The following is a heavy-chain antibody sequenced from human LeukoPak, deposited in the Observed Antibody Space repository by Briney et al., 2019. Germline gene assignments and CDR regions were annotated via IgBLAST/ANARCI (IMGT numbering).Heavy chain of an antibody. Sequence: ASVKVSCKASGYTFTNYAISWVRQAPGQGLEWMGWISAYNGNTTDAQSFQGRVTVTTDTSTNTAYMELRSLRSDDTAVYYCARTSAYGSSWHSYWGQGTLVTVSS. CDR3: ARTSAYGSSWHSY. CDR2: ISAYNGNT. D-gene: IGHD6-13*01. CDR1: GYTFTNYA. J-gene: IGHJ4*02. V-gene: IGHV1-18*01.